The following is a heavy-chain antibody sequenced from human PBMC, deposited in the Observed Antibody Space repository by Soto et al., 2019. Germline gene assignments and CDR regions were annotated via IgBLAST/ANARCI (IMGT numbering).Heavy chain of an antibody. CDR2: IRSKANSYAT. D-gene: IGHD4-17*01. V-gene: IGHV3-73*02. Sequence: EVQLVESGGGLVQPGGSLKLSCAASGFTFSGSAMHWVRQASGKGLEWVGRIRSKANSYATAYAASVKGRFTISRDDSKNTAYLQMNSLKTEDTAVYYCTGYGGNTNFDYWGQGTLVTVSS. J-gene: IGHJ4*02. CDR1: GFTFSGSA. CDR3: TGYGGNTNFDY.